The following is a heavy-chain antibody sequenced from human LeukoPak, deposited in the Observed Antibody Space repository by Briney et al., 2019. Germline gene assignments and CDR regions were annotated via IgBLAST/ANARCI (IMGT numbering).Heavy chain of an antibody. CDR3: AKEKGIYCSSSDCPPGMDV. CDR1: GFTFSNYG. D-gene: IGHD2-2*01. Sequence: GGSLRLSCAASGFTFSNYGMHWVRQAPGKGLEWVAVISYDGSNKYYADSVKGRFTFSRDNSKNTLYLQMSSLRPEDTAAYYCAKEKGIYCSSSDCPPGMDVWGQGTTVTVSS. V-gene: IGHV3-30*18. CDR2: ISYDGSNK. J-gene: IGHJ6*02.